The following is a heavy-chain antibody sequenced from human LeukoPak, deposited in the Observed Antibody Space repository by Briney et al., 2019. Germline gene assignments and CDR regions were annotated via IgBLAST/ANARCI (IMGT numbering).Heavy chain of an antibody. V-gene: IGHV4-34*01. CDR1: GGSFSGYY. CDR2: INHSGST. CDR3: ASRPGLFYYYYMDV. J-gene: IGHJ6*03. D-gene: IGHD3-22*01. Sequence: PSETLSLTCAVYGGSFSGYYWSWIRQPPGKGLEWIGEINHSGSTNYNPSLKSRVTISVDTSKNQFSLKLSSVTAADTAVYYCASRPGLFYYYYMDVWGKGTTVTISS.